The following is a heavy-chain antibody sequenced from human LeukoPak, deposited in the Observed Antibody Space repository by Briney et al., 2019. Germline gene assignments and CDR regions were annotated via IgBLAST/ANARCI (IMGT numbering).Heavy chain of an antibody. J-gene: IGHJ4*02. CDR1: GGSISSGSYY. D-gene: IGHD6-13*01. CDR3: ARDTLIAAFDY. V-gene: IGHV4-61*02. CDR2: IYTSGST. Sequence: PSETLSLTCAVSGGSISSGSYYWSSIRQPAGKGLEWTGRIYTSGSTNYNPSLKSRVTISVDTSKNQFSLKLSSVTAADTAVYYCARDTLIAAFDYWGQGTLVTVSS.